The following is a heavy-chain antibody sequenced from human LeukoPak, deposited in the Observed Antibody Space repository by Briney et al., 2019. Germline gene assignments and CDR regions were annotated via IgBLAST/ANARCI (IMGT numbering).Heavy chain of an antibody. Sequence: SETLSLTCTVSGGSISSSSYYWGWIRQPPGMGLEWIGSIYYSGSTYYNPSLKSRVTISVDTSKNQFSLKLSSVTAADTAVYYCARGGILTGYGDYWGQGILVTVTS. CDR3: ARGGILTGYGDY. J-gene: IGHJ4*02. D-gene: IGHD3-9*01. CDR1: GGSISSSSYY. V-gene: IGHV4-39*01. CDR2: IYYSGST.